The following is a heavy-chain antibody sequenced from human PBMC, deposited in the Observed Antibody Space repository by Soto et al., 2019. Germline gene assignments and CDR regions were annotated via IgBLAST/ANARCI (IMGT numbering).Heavy chain of an antibody. CDR2: ITASGVNT. CDR1: GVPFSSYA. CDR3: SRNPRPTETFYYYYGMDV. Sequence: GGSLRLPCTASGVPFSSYAMSWVRQAPGKGLEWGADITASGVNTYYADSVKGRFTFSRDNSKKTLSLQMNNLRAEDTAIYKCSRNPRPTETFYYYYGMDVWGRGTTVTVSS. V-gene: IGHV3-23*01. J-gene: IGHJ6*02. D-gene: IGHD4-4*01.